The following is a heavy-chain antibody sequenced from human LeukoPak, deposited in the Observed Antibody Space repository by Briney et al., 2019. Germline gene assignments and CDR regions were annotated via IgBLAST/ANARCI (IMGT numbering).Heavy chain of an antibody. D-gene: IGHD3-10*01. V-gene: IGHV4-61*02. CDR3: ARDTSGSYYNPHFDY. CDR2: IYTSGST. CDR1: GGSISSGSYY. J-gene: IGHJ4*02. Sequence: PSETLSLTCTVSGGSISSGSYYWSWIRQPAGKGLEWIGRIYTSGSTNYNPSPKSRVTISVDTSKNQFSLKLSSVTAADTAVYYCARDTSGSYYNPHFDYWGQGTLVTVSS.